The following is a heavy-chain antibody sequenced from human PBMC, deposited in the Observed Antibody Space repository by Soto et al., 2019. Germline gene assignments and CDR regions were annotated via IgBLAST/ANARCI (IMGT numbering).Heavy chain of an antibody. J-gene: IGHJ6*02. CDR3: ARHRGSPGSYFGMDV. D-gene: IGHD5-12*01. Sequence: PGESLKISCKGSGYSFTSYWINWVRQMPGKGLEWMGVIYPGDSDTRYSPSFQGQVTISADKSINTAYLQWRSLKASDTAVYYCARHRGSPGSYFGMDVWGQGTTVTAP. CDR1: GYSFTSYW. V-gene: IGHV5-51*01. CDR2: IYPGDSDT.